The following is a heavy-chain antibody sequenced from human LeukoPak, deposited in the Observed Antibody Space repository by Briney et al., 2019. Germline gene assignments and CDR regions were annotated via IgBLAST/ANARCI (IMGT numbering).Heavy chain of an antibody. J-gene: IGHJ4*02. Sequence: SETLSLTCTVSGGSISSYYWSWIRQPPVKGLEWIGYIYYSGTTNYNPSLKSRVTISVDMSKNQFSLKLSSVTAADTAVYYCARGVYIAAAQYGYWGQGTLVTVSS. CDR2: IYYSGTT. CDR3: ARGVYIAAAQYGY. CDR1: GGSISSYY. V-gene: IGHV4-59*01. D-gene: IGHD6-13*01.